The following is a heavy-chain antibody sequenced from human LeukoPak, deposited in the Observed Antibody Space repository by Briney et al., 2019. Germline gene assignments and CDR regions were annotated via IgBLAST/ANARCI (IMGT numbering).Heavy chain of an antibody. CDR3: ATFSVAGNVPYYYYGMDV. J-gene: IGHJ6*02. CDR1: GFTFSSYG. V-gene: IGHV3-33*01. Sequence: GGSLRLSRAASGFTFSSYGMHWVRQASGKGPEWVAVIWYDGSNKFYADSVKGRFIISRDNSKNTLYLQMNSLRAEDTAVYYCATFSVAGNVPYYYYGMDVWGQGTTVTVSS. CDR2: IWYDGSNK. D-gene: IGHD6-19*01.